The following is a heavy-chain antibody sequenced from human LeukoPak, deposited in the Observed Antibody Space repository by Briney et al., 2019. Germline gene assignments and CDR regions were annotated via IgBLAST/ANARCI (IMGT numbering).Heavy chain of an antibody. Sequence: GGSLRLSCAVSGFTFRSYAMHWVRQAPGKGLEWVAVISYDGSNKYYADSVKGLFTISRDNSKNTLYLQMNSLRAEDTAVYYYARDYYDSSGYYTSFDYWGQGTLVTVSS. CDR1: GFTFRSYA. J-gene: IGHJ4*02. D-gene: IGHD3-22*01. CDR2: ISYDGSNK. CDR3: ARDYYDSSGYYTSFDY. V-gene: IGHV3-30*04.